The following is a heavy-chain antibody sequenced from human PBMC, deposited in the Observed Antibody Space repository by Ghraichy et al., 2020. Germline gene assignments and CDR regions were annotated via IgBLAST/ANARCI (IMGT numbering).Heavy chain of an antibody. CDR1: GFTLSTHL. CDR2: IKEGGSET. V-gene: IGHV3-7*03. D-gene: IGHD3-10*01. J-gene: IGHJ3*02. Sequence: GGSLRLSCAASGFTLSTHLMIWVRQAPGKGLEWVANIKEGGSETYYVDSVRGRFTMSRDYAKNSVYLQMDSLRAEDTAVYYCARTGSGTYYNPRMDAFDIWGHGTKVTVSS. CDR3: ARTGSGTYYNPRMDAFDI.